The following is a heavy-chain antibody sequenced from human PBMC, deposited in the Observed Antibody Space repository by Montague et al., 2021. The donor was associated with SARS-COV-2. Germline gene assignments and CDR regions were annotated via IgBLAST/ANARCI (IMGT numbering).Heavy chain of an antibody. D-gene: IGHD3-22*01. CDR1: GFSLSTNGVG. V-gene: IGHV2-5*02. CDR2: IYWDDDK. Sequence: PALVKPTQTPTLTCTFSGFSLSTNGVGVGWIRQPPGKALEWLALIYWDDDKRYSPSLKSRLTITKDTSKNQVVLTMTNMDPVDTATYYCAHRLAGHYDTSAYLWCPFDYWGQGTLVTVSS. J-gene: IGHJ4*02. CDR3: AHRLAGHYDTSAYLWCPFDY.